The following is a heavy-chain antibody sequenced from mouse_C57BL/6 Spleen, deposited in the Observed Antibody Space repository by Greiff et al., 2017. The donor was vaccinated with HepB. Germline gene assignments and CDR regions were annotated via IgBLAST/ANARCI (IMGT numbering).Heavy chain of an antibody. Sequence: EVQGVESGGGLVKPGGSLKLSCAASGFTFSSYAMSWVRQTPEKRLEWVATISDGGSYTYYPDNVKGRFTISRDNAKNNLYLQMSHLKSEETAMYYCARDRLGHWYFDVWGTGTTVTVSS. CDR1: GFTFSSYA. J-gene: IGHJ1*03. V-gene: IGHV5-4*01. CDR2: ISDGGSYT. CDR3: ARDRLGHWYFDV. D-gene: IGHD1-2*01.